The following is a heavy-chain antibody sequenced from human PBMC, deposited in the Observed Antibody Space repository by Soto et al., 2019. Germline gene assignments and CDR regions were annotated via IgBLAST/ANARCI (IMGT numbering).Heavy chain of an antibody. J-gene: IGHJ4*02. CDR2: ISNYNGNT. CDR3: VRDLQRFSSWYDYLDS. D-gene: IGHD6-13*01. V-gene: IGHV1-18*01. CDR1: GYAFDNYG. Sequence: EASVKVSCKASGYAFDNYGISWVRQAPGQGPEWMGWISNYNGNTNYAQNFLGRVTLTTDRSTSTAHMELRSLRSDDTALYYCVRDLQRFSSWYDYLDSWGQGTRVTVSS.